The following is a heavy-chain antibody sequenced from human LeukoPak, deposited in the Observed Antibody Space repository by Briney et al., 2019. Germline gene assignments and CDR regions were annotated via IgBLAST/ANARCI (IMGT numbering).Heavy chain of an antibody. V-gene: IGHV4-34*01. CDR3: ARRRTTTCYTLVCFYYHCIDV. Sequence: SETLSLTCAVYGGSFSGFYWSWIRQPPGKGLEWIREINHSGGTNYSPSLKSRVAMSVDTSKTQFSLKLSSVTAADTAVYYCARRRTTTCYTLVCFYYHCIDVWGNGTTVTVSS. CDR2: INHSGGT. D-gene: IGHD2-2*02. J-gene: IGHJ6*03. CDR1: GGSFSGFY.